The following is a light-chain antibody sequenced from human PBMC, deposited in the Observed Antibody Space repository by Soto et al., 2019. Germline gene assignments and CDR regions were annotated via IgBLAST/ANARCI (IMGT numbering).Light chain of an antibody. CDR3: QQYHTVPYT. Sequence: DIQMTQSPSSLSATVGDRVTITCRPSQGISNSLAWYQQKPGKVPKLLIHAASTLQSGVPSRFSGTGSGTEFTLTISSLQPDDLATYFCQQYHTVPYTFGQGTRLEIK. J-gene: IGKJ5*01. V-gene: IGKV1-27*01. CDR1: QGISNS. CDR2: AAS.